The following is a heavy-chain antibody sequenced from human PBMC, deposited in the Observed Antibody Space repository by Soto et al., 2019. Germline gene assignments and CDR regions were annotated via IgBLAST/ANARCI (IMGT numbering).Heavy chain of an antibody. D-gene: IGHD1-26*01. Sequence: QVQLVQSGAEVKKPGSSVKVSCTASGGTFSSYAISWVRQAPGQGLEWMGGIIPIFGTANYAQKFQGRVTITADESTSTAYMELSSLRSEDTAVYYCATTPPNPSGSYHDYWGQGTLVTVSS. J-gene: IGHJ4*02. CDR2: IIPIFGTA. V-gene: IGHV1-69*01. CDR3: ATTPPNPSGSYHDY. CDR1: GGTFSSYA.